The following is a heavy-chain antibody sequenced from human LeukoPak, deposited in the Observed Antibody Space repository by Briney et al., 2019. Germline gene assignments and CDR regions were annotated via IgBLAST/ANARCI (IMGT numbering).Heavy chain of an antibody. D-gene: IGHD1-26*01. J-gene: IGHJ4*02. Sequence: GASVTVSCTASGYTFTSYAIHWVRQAPGQRLEWMGWISAGNGNTKYSQNFQGRVTFISNTSATTAFMELSSVRSEDAAVYYCARDSGSGNNDYWGQGTLVTVSS. CDR2: ISAGNGNT. CDR1: GYTFTSYA. V-gene: IGHV1-3*01. CDR3: ARDSGSGNNDY.